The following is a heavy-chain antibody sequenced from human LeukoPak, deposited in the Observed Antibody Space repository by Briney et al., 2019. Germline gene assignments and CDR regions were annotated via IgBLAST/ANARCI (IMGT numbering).Heavy chain of an antibody. J-gene: IGHJ4*02. CDR1: AFTFSSYA. Sequence: PGGSLRLSCAASAFTFSSYAMSWVRQAPGKGLEWVSAISGSGGSTYYADSVKGRFTISRDNSKNTLYLQMNSLRAEDTAVYYCAKVGGYSYGYSDYWGQGTLVTVSS. D-gene: IGHD5-18*01. V-gene: IGHV3-23*01. CDR3: AKVGGYSYGYSDY. CDR2: ISGSGGST.